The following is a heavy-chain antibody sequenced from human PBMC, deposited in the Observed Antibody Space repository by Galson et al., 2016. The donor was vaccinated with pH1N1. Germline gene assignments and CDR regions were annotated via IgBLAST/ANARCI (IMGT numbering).Heavy chain of an antibody. D-gene: IGHD2-15*01. CDR2: ILPNSGDT. J-gene: IGHJ3*01. Sequence: SVKVSCKASGYTFTDYYIHWVRQAPGQGLEWMGLILPNSGDTNFAKKFQGRVTMTRDTSISTAYMELTRLTSDDTAVYFCARELRGGSFDVWGRGTVVTVSS. CDR3: ARELRGGSFDV. CDR1: GYTFTDYY. V-gene: IGHV1-2*02.